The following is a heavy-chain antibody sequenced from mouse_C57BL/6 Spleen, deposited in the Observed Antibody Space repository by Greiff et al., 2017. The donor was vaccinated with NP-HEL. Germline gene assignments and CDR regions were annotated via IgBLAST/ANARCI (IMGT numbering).Heavy chain of an antibody. CDR2: IYPGDGDT. CDR3: AREVHGNYGGYFDV. Sequence: QVQLQQSGPELVKPGASVKISCKASGYAFSSSWMNWVKQRPGKGLEWIGRIYPGDGDTNYNGKFKGKATLTADQSSSTAYIQICSLTSEDSAVYFCAREVHGNYGGYFDVWGTGTTVTVSS. CDR1: GYAFSSSW. J-gene: IGHJ1*03. D-gene: IGHD2-1*01. V-gene: IGHV1-82*01.